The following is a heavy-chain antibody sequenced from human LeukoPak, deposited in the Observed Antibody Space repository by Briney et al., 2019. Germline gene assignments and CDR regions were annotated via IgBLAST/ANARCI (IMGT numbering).Heavy chain of an antibody. J-gene: IGHJ4*02. CDR2: IKEDGSEK. D-gene: IGHD1-14*01. Sequence: GGSLRLSCAVSGFTFNSYWMGWVRQAPGKGLEWVGNIKEDGSEKYYVDSVKGRFTISRDNAKDSLYLQMNSLRAEDTAVYYCARDSFETDIDYWGQGTLVTGSS. V-gene: IGHV3-7*01. CDR3: ARDSFETDIDY. CDR1: GFTFNSYW.